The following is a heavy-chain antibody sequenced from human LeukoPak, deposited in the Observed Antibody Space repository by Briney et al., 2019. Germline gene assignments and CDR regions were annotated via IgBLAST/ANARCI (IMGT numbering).Heavy chain of an antibody. CDR1: GFTFSDYY. V-gene: IGHV3-11*04. CDR3: ARRGREGAFDI. D-gene: IGHD1-26*01. J-gene: IGHJ3*02. CDR2: MSSSGDTI. Sequence: PGGSLRLSCTASGFTFSDYYMPWIRQAPGKGLEWISYMSSSGDTIYYADSVKGRFTISRDNAKNSLYLQMNSLRAGDTAVYYCARRGREGAFDIWGQGTMVTVSS.